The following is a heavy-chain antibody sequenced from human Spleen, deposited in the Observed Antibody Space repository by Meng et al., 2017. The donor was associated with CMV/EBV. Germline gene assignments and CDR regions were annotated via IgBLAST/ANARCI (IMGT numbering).Heavy chain of an antibody. V-gene: IGHV1-2*02. Sequence: SGGTFNIYAITWVRQAPGQGLEWMAWLNPNSGATRYAQKFQGRLTMTGDTSLSTAYMEMSSLRSDDTAVYYCARETDYGGLFWYFDLWGRGTLVTVSS. CDR3: ARETDYGGLFWYFDL. D-gene: IGHD4/OR15-4a*01. CDR2: LNPNSGAT. J-gene: IGHJ2*01. CDR1: GGTFNIYA.